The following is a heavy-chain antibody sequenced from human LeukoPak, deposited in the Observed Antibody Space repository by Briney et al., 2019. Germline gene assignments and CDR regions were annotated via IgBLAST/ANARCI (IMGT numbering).Heavy chain of an antibody. CDR2: IYYTGST. D-gene: IGHD2-15*01. CDR1: GGSVSSYY. CDR3: ARRVVVVTANDKSDTFDM. Sequence: SETLSLTCTVSGGSVSSYYWNWIRQPPGQGLEWIGYIYYTGSTKYNPSLESRVTISLGTSKNQFSLKLSSVTAADTAVYYCARRVVVVTANDKSDTFDMWGQGTLVTVSS. J-gene: IGHJ3*02. V-gene: IGHV4-59*02.